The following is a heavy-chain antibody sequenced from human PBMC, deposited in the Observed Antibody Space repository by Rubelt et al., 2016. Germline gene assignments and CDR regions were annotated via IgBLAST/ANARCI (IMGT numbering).Heavy chain of an antibody. CDR3: AKDAPPYYYDSSGYPNPYFDY. CDR1: GFTFSSYW. CDR2: IKQDGSEK. Sequence: EVQLVESGGGSVQPGGSLRLSCAASGFTFSSYWMSWVRQAPGKGLEWVANIKQDGSEKYYVDSVKGRFTISRDNAQNSLYLQMNSLRAEDSALYYCAKDAPPYYYDSSGYPNPYFDYWGQGTLVTVSS. V-gene: IGHV3-7*03. D-gene: IGHD3-22*01. J-gene: IGHJ4*02.